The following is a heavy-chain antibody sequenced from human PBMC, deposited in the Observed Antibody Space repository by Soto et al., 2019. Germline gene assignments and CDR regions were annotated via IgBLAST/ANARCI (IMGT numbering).Heavy chain of an antibody. D-gene: IGHD3-10*01. V-gene: IGHV3-33*01. Sequence: GGSLRLSCAASGFTFSSYGMHWVRQAPGKGLEWVAVIWYDGSNKYYADSVKGRFTISRDNSKNTLYLQMNSLRAEDTAVYYCARDQDFYGSGRPYLSEYWGQGTLVTVSS. CDR1: GFTFSSYG. CDR3: ARDQDFYGSGRPYLSEY. J-gene: IGHJ4*02. CDR2: IWYDGSNK.